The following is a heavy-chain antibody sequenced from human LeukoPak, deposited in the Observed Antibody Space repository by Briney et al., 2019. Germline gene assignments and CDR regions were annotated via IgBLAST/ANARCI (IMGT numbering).Heavy chain of an antibody. V-gene: IGHV3-23*01. CDR3: AKRLVFGVVITPFDY. CDR2: ISASGGVT. Sequence: GGSLRLSCAASGFTFSNNAMSWVRQAPGKGLEWVSGISASGGVTYSAESVRGRFTISRDNSKNTLYLQMNSLRVEDTAVYYCAKRLVFGVVITPFDYWGQGTLVTVSS. J-gene: IGHJ4*02. D-gene: IGHD3-3*01. CDR1: GFTFSNNA.